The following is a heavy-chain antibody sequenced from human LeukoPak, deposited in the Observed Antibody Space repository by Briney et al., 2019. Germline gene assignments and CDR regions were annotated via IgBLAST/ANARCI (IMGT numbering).Heavy chain of an antibody. Sequence: GASVKVSCKASGDTFSSHAISWVRQAPGQGLEWMGGIIPIFGTADYAQKFQGRVTITADKSTTRAYMELSSLRSEDTAVYYCARAKYRWSGRIDGFWFDPWGQGTLVTVSS. D-gene: IGHD1-26*01. J-gene: IGHJ5*02. CDR1: GDTFSSHA. CDR2: IIPIFGTA. V-gene: IGHV1-69*06. CDR3: ARAKYRWSGRIDGFWFDP.